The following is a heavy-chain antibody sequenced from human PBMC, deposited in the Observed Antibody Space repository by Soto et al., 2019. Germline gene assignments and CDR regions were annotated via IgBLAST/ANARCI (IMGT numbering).Heavy chain of an antibody. CDR1: GFTFSSYA. CDR2: ISYDGSNK. Sequence: GGSLRLSCAASGFTFSSYAMHWVRQAPGKGLEWVAVISYDGSNKYYADSVKGRSTISRDNSKNTLYLQMNSLRAEDTAVYYCACASGSYYNVSYYYYGMDVWGQGTTVTVSS. V-gene: IGHV3-30-3*01. CDR3: ACASGSYYNVSYYYYGMDV. J-gene: IGHJ6*02. D-gene: IGHD3-10*01.